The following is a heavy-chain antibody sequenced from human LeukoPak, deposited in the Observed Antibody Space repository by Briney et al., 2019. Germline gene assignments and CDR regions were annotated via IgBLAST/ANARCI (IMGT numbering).Heavy chain of an antibody. Sequence: GGSLRLSCAASGFTFSSYGMHWVRQAPGKGLEWVAVIWYDGSNKYYADSVKGRFTISRDNSKNTLYLQMNGLRAEDTAVYYCARERYYYDSSDNFDYWGQGTLVTVSS. CDR2: IWYDGSNK. CDR1: GFTFSSYG. J-gene: IGHJ4*02. CDR3: ARERYYYDSSDNFDY. V-gene: IGHV3-33*01. D-gene: IGHD3-22*01.